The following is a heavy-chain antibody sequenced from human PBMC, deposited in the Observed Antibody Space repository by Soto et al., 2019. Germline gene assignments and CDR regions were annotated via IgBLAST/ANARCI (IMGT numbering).Heavy chain of an antibody. CDR2: ISANNGDT. V-gene: IGHV1-18*01. J-gene: IGHJ4*02. D-gene: IGHD3-22*01. CDR3: ARDWMNLYYDNSGYYGLDY. Sequence: ASVKVSCKVSGYNFMSYGITWVRQAPGQGLEWMGWISANNGDTKSARKFQGRITMTTDTSTNTAYMELRNMRSDDTAVYYCARDWMNLYYDNSGYYGLDYWGQGTLVTVSS. CDR1: GYNFMSYG.